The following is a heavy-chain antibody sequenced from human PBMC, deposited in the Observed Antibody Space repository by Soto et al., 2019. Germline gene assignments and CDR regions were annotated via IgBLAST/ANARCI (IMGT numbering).Heavy chain of an antibody. D-gene: IGHD2-2*01. CDR3: AKAHVMVVARSTFAS. Sequence: PSETLSLTCTVSGYSISSGSYWGWIRQPPGKGPEWIASIYHGGTTFYNPSLKSRVTVSVDKSNNQFSLKLRSVTAADTAVYYCAKAHVMVVARSTFASWGHGTLVT. CDR1: GYSISSGSY. J-gene: IGHJ4*01. CDR2: IYHGGTT. V-gene: IGHV4-38-2*02.